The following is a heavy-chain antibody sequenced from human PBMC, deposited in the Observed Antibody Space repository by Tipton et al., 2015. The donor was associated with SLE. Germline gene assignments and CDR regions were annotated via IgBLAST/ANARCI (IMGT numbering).Heavy chain of an antibody. V-gene: IGHV4-39*01. CDR1: GEALNNNTYY. CDR3: CVERRTICGVVINWIDP. Sequence: GEALNNNTYYWAWIRQTAEKGLQWIGSIHHSGNGYYNPSLKSRVTISVDPSSNQFSLIVRFVTAADTAVYYCCVERRTICGVVINWIDPRGQGTLVTVSS. CDR2: IHHSGNG. D-gene: IGHD3-3*01. J-gene: IGHJ5*02.